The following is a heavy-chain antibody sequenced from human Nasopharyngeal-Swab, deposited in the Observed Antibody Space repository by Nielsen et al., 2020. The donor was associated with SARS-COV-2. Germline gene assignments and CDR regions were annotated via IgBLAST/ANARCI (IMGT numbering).Heavy chain of an antibody. J-gene: IGHJ5*02. CDR3: TRAEYSSSWSPWSWFDP. D-gene: IGHD6-13*01. Sequence: VRQMPGKGLEWVGFIRSKAYGGTTEYAASVKGRFTISRDDSKSIAYLQMNSLKTEDTAVYYCTRAEYSSSWSPWSWFDPWGQGTLVTVPQ. V-gene: IGHV3-49*02. CDR2: IRSKAYGGTT.